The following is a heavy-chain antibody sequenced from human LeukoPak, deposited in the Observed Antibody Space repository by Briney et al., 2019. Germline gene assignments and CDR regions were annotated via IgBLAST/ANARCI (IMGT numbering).Heavy chain of an antibody. CDR3: ARGIGAADF. V-gene: IGHV4-4*02. Sequence: PSETLSLTCAVSGGSIGSRNWWSWVRQPPGKGLQWIGEIYQSGSSIYNPSLRSRVTMSVDKSKDQLSLKLSSVTAADTAVYYCARGIGAADFWGQGILVTVSS. J-gene: IGHJ4*02. D-gene: IGHD3-16*01. CDR2: IYQSGSS. CDR1: GGSIGSRNW.